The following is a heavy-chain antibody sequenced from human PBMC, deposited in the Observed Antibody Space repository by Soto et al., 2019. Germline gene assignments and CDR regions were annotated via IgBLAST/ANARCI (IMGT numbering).Heavy chain of an antibody. J-gene: IGHJ6*02. Sequence: GASVKVSCKASGYTFTSYYMHWVRQAPGQGLEWMGIINPSGGSTSYAQKFQGRVTMTRDTSTSTVYMELSSLRSEDTAVYYCARDPADYYDSSGYYRPDYYYGMDAWGQGTTVTVSS. V-gene: IGHV1-46*01. CDR2: INPSGGST. CDR3: ARDPADYYDSSGYYRPDYYYGMDA. CDR1: GYTFTSYY. D-gene: IGHD3-22*01.